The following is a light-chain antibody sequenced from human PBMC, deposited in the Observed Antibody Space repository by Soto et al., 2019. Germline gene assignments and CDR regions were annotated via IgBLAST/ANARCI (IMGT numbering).Light chain of an antibody. CDR2: AAS. CDR3: QQYDDLPIT. CDR1: QNMTRY. J-gene: IGKJ5*01. Sequence: DIQMTQSPSTLSGSVGDRVTITCRASQNMTRYLNWFQQKSGKAPKLLIYAASNLHPGVPSRFRGSGSGTEFSFNITSLQPEDVATYYCQQYDDLPITFGQGTRLEIK. V-gene: IGKV1-33*01.